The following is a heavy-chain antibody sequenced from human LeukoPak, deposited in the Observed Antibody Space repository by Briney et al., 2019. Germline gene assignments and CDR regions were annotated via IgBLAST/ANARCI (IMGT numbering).Heavy chain of an antibody. Sequence: GESLKSSCKGSGYSFTSYWIGWVRQMPGKGLEWMGIIYPGDSDTRYSPSFQGQVTISADKSISTAYLQWSSLKASDTAMYYCARLAQYCSGGSCWYNWFDPWGQGTLVTVSS. D-gene: IGHD2-15*01. CDR3: ARLAQYCSGGSCWYNWFDP. CDR2: IYPGDSDT. CDR1: GYSFTSYW. V-gene: IGHV5-51*01. J-gene: IGHJ5*02.